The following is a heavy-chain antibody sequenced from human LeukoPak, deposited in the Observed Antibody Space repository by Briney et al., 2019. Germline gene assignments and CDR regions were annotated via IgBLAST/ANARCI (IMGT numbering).Heavy chain of an antibody. CDR2: IYYSGST. CDR3: ARGRGYDFWSGVLEDWFDP. J-gene: IGHJ5*02. CDR1: GGSISSGDYY. Sequence: SETPSLTCTVSGGSISSGDYYWSWIRQPPGKGLEWIGYIYYSGSTYYNPSLKSRVTISVDTSKNQFSLKLSSVTAADTAVYYCARGRGYDFWSGVLEDWFDPWGQGTLVTVSS. V-gene: IGHV4-30-4*01. D-gene: IGHD3-3*01.